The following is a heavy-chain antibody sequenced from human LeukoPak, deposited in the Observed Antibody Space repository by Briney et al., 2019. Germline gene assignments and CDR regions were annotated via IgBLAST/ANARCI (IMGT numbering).Heavy chain of an antibody. J-gene: IGHJ4*02. CDR3: AREGGFYRPLDY. Sequence: SGTLSLTCGVSGRSVINTNWWTWVRQPPGKGLEWIGEVHLDGRTNYNPSLDSRLPMSVDVSENQVSMKLTSVTTADTAVYYCAREGGFYRPLDYSGEGTLVTVSS. D-gene: IGHD3-3*01. CDR2: VHLDGRT. V-gene: IGHV4-4*02. CDR1: GRSVINTNW.